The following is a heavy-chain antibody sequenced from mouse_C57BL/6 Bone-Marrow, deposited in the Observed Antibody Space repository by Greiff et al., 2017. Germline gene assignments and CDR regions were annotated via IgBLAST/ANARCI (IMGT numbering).Heavy chain of an antibody. CDR1: GYAFTNYL. D-gene: IGHD1-1*01. Sequence: QVQLQQSGAELVRPGTSVKVSCKASGYAFTNYLIEWVTQRPGQGLEWIGVINPGSGGTNYNEKFKGKANLTADKSSSTAYMQLSRLTSEDSAVYVCARSGGSQFAYWGQGTLVTVSA. V-gene: IGHV1-54*01. CDR3: ARSGGSQFAY. J-gene: IGHJ3*01. CDR2: INPGSGGT.